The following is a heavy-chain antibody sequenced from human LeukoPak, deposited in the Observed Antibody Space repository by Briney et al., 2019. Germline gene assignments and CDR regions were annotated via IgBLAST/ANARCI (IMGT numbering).Heavy chain of an antibody. CDR1: GGSISSHH. CDR2: IYYSGST. D-gene: IGHD6-13*01. V-gene: IGHV4-59*08. CDR3: ARHLDIAASGTFDY. J-gene: IGHJ4*02. Sequence: SKTLSLTCTVSGGSISSHHWSWIRQPPGKGLEWIGYIYYSGSTNYKPSLKSRVTISVDTSKNQFSLKLTSVTAADTAVYYCARHLDIAASGTFDYWGQGTLVTVSS.